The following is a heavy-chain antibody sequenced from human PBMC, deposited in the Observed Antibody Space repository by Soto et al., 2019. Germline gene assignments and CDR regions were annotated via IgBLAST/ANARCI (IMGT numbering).Heavy chain of an antibody. CDR2: IYYSGST. CDR3: ASLAGGSSTSCLPGWFDP. CDR1: GGSISSYY. V-gene: IGHV4-59*08. Sequence: QVQLQESGPGLVKPSETLSLTCTVSGGSISSYYWSWIRQPPGKGLECIGYIYYSGSTNYNPSLKSRVTISVDTSKNQFSLKLSCVTAADTAVYYCASLAGGSSTSCLPGWFDPWGQGALVTVSS. D-gene: IGHD2-2*01. J-gene: IGHJ5*02.